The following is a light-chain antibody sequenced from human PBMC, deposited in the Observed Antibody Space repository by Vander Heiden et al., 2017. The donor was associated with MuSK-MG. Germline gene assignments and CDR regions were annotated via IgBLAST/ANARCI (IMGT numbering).Light chain of an antibody. CDR1: SSDIGNYNL. CDR3: CSYARSSTHVV. CDR2: EAS. J-gene: IGLJ2*01. Sequence: QSALTPPASLSGSPGQSLTISFTGTSSDIGNYNLGSWYQQYPGQAPKLLIFEASKRPSGVSYRFSGSKSGNTASLTISGLQAEDEAEYYCCSYARSSTHVVFGGGTKLTVL. V-gene: IGLV2-23*01.